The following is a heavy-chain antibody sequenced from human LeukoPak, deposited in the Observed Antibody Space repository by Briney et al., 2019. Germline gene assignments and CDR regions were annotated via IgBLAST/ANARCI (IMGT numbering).Heavy chain of an antibody. Sequence: ASVKVSCKVSGYTLTELSMHWVRQAPGKGLEWMGGFDPEDGETIYAQKFQGRVTMTEDTSTDTAYMELSSLRSEDMAVYYCATGGQSAYGMDVWGQGTTVTVSS. V-gene: IGHV1-24*01. J-gene: IGHJ6*02. D-gene: IGHD4-11*01. CDR1: GYTLTELS. CDR2: FDPEDGET. CDR3: ATGGQSAYGMDV.